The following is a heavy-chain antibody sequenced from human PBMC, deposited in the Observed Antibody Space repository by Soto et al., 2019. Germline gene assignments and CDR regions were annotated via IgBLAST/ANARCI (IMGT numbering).Heavy chain of an antibody. V-gene: IGHV3-21*01. D-gene: IGHD1-20*01. CDR2: ISSSSSYI. CDR1: GFTFSSYS. J-gene: IGHJ3*02. CDR3: ARGITLDERAFDI. Sequence: EVQLVESGGGLVKPGGSLRLSCAASGFTFSSYSMNWVRQAPGKGLEWVSSISSSSSYIYYADSVKGRFTISRDNAKNSLYLQMNSLRAEDTAVSYCARGITLDERAFDIWGQGTMVTVSS.